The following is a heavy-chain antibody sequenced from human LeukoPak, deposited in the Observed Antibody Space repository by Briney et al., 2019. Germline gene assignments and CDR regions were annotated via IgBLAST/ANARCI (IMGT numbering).Heavy chain of an antibody. V-gene: IGHV3-23*01. CDR3: VKTHDRTGHYSPYDTFDI. CDR1: NLIFSSYV. J-gene: IGHJ3*02. Sequence: QSGGSLRLSCAASNLIFSSYVMNWVRQAPGKGLEWVSSISTIAGGTYYADSVKGRFTISRDNSKRTLYLQMSSLSAEDTALYYCVKTHDRTGHYSPYDTFDIWGQGTMVTVSS. CDR2: ISTIAGGT. D-gene: IGHD3-22*01.